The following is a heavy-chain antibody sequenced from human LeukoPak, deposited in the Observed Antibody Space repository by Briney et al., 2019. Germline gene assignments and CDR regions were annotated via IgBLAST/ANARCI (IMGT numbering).Heavy chain of an antibody. CDR2: IYTDGST. V-gene: IGHV4-4*07. CDR1: GGSISNSF. D-gene: IGHD2-21*01. Sequence: SETLSLTCTVSGGSISNSFWSWIRQPAGKGLEWIGRIYTDGSTNSNPSLRSRLTMSLDTSKNQFSLKLTSVTAADTAVYFCARAPSGCGGTCAFDSWGQGTRVTDSS. J-gene: IGHJ4*02. CDR3: ARAPSGCGGTCAFDS.